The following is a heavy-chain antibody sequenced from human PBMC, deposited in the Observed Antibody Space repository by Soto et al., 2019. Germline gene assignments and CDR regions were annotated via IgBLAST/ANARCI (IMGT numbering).Heavy chain of an antibody. CDR3: ARGVLPRAYDILTGSMAYFDY. V-gene: IGHV1-69*13. CDR2: IIPIFGTA. D-gene: IGHD3-9*01. Sequence: GASVKVSCKASGGTFSSYAISWVRQAPGQGLEWMGGIIPIFGTANYAQKFQGRVTITADESTSTAYMELSSLRSEDTAVYYCARGVLPRAYDILTGSMAYFDYWGQGTLVTVSS. CDR1: GGTFSSYA. J-gene: IGHJ4*02.